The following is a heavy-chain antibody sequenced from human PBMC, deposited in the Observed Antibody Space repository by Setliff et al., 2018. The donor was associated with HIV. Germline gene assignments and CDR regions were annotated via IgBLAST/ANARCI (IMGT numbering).Heavy chain of an antibody. CDR2: ISGYNANT. CDR3: AAGGNYKLYSNRYYYHYYMDV. Sequence: ASVKVSCKTSGYTFISYGISWVRQAPGQGLEWMGWISGYNANTNYALELQGRLTMTTDTSTRTAYMELWNLRSEDTALYYCAAGGNYKLYSNRYYYHYYMDVWGEGTAVTVSS. CDR1: GYTFISYG. D-gene: IGHD6-13*01. J-gene: IGHJ6*03. V-gene: IGHV1-18*01.